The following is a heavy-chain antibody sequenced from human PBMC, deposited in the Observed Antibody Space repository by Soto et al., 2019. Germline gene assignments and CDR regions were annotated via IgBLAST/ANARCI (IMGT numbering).Heavy chain of an antibody. J-gene: IGHJ6*02. CDR1: GFTFSDYY. CDR2: ISGSGGNT. V-gene: IGHV3-23*01. CDR3: AKEDSNSLGMDA. D-gene: IGHD6-6*01. Sequence: PGGSLRLSCAASGFTFSDYYMSWIRQAPGKGLQWVSSISGSGGNTYYTDSVKGRFAISRDDSKNTLYLQMSSLRAEDTAVYYCAKEDSNSLGMDAWGQGTTVTVSS.